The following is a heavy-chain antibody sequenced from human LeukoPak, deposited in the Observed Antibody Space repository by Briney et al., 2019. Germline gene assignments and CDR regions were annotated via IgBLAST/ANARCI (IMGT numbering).Heavy chain of an antibody. V-gene: IGHV1-2*02. J-gene: IGHJ4*02. CDR2: IKPDSGSS. CDR1: GYTFTAYY. Sequence: ASVKVSCKASGYTFTAYYIHWLRQAPGQGPEWMGWIKPDSGSSHYAQKFQGRVTMTRDTSSNSAYMDLTRLKSDDTALYYRARARVPIAVAGLYYFDYWGQGALVTVSS. CDR3: ARARVPIAVAGLYYFDY. D-gene: IGHD6-19*01.